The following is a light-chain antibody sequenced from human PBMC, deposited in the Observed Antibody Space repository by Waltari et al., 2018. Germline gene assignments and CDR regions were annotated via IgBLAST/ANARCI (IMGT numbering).Light chain of an antibody. CDR2: AAS. Sequence: EIVLTQSPGTLSLSPGERATLSCRASQSISSTYLAWYQQKPGQAPSLLIYAASSRATGIPDRFSGSGSGTDFTLTINRLEPEDFAVYYCQHYLRLPVTFGQGTTVEI. V-gene: IGKV3-20*01. J-gene: IGKJ1*01. CDR1: QSISSTY. CDR3: QHYLRLPVT.